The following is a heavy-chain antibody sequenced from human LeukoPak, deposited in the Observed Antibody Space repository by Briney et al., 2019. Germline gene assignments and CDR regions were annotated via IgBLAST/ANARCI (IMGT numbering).Heavy chain of an antibody. V-gene: IGHV4-59*01. CDR1: GGSISSYY. Sequence: SETLSLTCTVSGGSISSYYWSWIRQPPGKGLEWIGYIYYSGSTNYNPFLKSRVTISVDTSKNQFSLKLSSVTAADTAAYYCARDGGGSYHFDYWGQGTLVTVSS. CDR2: IYYSGST. D-gene: IGHD1-26*01. J-gene: IGHJ4*02. CDR3: ARDGGGSYHFDY.